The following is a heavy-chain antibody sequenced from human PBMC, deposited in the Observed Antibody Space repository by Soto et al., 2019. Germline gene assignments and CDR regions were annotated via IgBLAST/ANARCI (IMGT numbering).Heavy chain of an antibody. Sequence: QVQLVESGGGVVQPGRSLRLSCAASGFTFSSYAMHWVRQAPGKGLEWVAVISYDGSNKYYADSVKGRFTISRDNSKNTLYLQMNSLRAEDTAVYYCARDRLVPAAIGPQRFDYWGQGTLVTVSS. V-gene: IGHV3-30-3*01. CDR2: ISYDGSNK. D-gene: IGHD2-2*01. CDR1: GFTFSSYA. CDR3: ARDRLVPAAIGPQRFDY. J-gene: IGHJ4*02.